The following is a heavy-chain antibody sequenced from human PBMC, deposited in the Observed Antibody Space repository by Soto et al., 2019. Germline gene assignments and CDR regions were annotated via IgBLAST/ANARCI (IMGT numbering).Heavy chain of an antibody. J-gene: IGHJ5*02. Sequence: LRLSCAASGFMFSTYAMHWVRQAPGKGLEWVAVISYDGSDIYYGDSGKGRFTISRDNSRNTLYLEMNSLQTEDTAVFYCARDQGRTVTRGDWFDPWGQGTLVTVSS. V-gene: IGHV3-30-3*01. CDR3: ARDQGRTVTRGDWFDP. D-gene: IGHD6-19*01. CDR1: GFMFSTYA. CDR2: ISYDGSDI.